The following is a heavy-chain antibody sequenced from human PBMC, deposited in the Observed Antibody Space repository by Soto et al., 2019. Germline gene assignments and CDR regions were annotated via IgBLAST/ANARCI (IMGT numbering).Heavy chain of an antibody. CDR3: AKALPPGSYYKPLDH. J-gene: IGHJ4*02. Sequence: EVQLMKSGGGLVQPGRSLRLSCAASGFTFDDYAIHWVRQAPGKGLEWVSGISWNSDTIGYADSVKGRFTISRDSAKNSVFLQMNSLKREDTAFYYCAKALPPGSYYKPLDHWGQGTLVTVSS. D-gene: IGHD3-10*01. V-gene: IGHV3-9*01. CDR1: GFTFDDYA. CDR2: ISWNSDTI.